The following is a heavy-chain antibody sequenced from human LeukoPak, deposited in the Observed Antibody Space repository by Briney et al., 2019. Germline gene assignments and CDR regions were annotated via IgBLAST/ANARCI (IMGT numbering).Heavy chain of an antibody. V-gene: IGHV4-38-2*02. Sequence: PSETLSLTCHVSGSSISTGYYWDCARLPPGKWLGWNGSFDHGGSTYYNPSLKSRVTMSVDTSKNQFSLKLSSVTAADTAVYYCARDTYYYDSSGYWADYWGQGTLVTVSS. CDR2: FDHGGST. J-gene: IGHJ4*02. CDR1: GSSISTGYY. CDR3: ARDTYYYDSSGYWADY. D-gene: IGHD3-22*01.